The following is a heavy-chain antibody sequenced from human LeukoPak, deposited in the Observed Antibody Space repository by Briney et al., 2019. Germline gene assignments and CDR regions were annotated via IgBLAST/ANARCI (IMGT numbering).Heavy chain of an antibody. V-gene: IGHV3-74*01. D-gene: IGHD3-3*01. Sequence: GGSLRLSCAASGFTFSSYWMHWVRQTPGKGLVWVSRINSDGSRTSYADSVKGRFTISRDNAKNTLYLQMNSLRAEDTAVYYCANVYYDFWSGYYFDYWGQGTLVTVSS. CDR2: INSDGSRT. CDR3: ANVYYDFWSGYYFDY. J-gene: IGHJ4*02. CDR1: GFTFSSYW.